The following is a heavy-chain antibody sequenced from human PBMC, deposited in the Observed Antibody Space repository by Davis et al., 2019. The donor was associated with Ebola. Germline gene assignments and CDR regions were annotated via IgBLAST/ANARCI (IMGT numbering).Heavy chain of an antibody. CDR3: ARSYSSSLQYRYYFDY. D-gene: IGHD6-6*01. J-gene: IGHJ4*02. CDR1: GFTFSSYA. V-gene: IGHV3-30-3*01. Sequence: GESLKISCAASGFTFSSYAMHWVRQAPGKGLEWVAVISYDGSNKYYADSVKGRFTISRDNSKNTLYLQMNSLRAEDTAVYYCARSYSSSLQYRYYFDYWGQGTLVTVSS. CDR2: ISYDGSNK.